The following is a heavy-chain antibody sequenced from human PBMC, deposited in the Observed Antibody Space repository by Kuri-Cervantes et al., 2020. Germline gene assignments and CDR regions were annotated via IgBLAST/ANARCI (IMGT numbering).Heavy chain of an antibody. D-gene: IGHD6-19*01. CDR1: GFTFSNYW. CDR2: INWNGGST. V-gene: IGHV3-20*04. J-gene: IGHJ4*02. Sequence: GESLKISCVASGFTFSNYWMHWVRQAPGKGLEWVSGINWNGGSTGYADSVKGRFTISRDNAKNSLYLQMNSLRAEDTALYYCATTRQQWLVPLDWGQGTLVTVSS. CDR3: ATTRQQWLVPLD.